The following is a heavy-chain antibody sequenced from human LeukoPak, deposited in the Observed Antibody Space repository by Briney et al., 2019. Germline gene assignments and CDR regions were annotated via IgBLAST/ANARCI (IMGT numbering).Heavy chain of an antibody. CDR2: IKEDGSEK. D-gene: IGHD1-26*01. CDR3: ARDKIVGATKLDY. J-gene: IGHJ4*02. Sequence: GGSLRPSCAASGFTFSSYWMSWVRQAPGKGLEWVANIKEDGSEKRYVDSVKGRFTISRDNAKNSLYLQMNSLRAEDTAVYYCARDKIVGATKLDYWGQGTLVTVSS. V-gene: IGHV3-7*01. CDR1: GFTFSSYW.